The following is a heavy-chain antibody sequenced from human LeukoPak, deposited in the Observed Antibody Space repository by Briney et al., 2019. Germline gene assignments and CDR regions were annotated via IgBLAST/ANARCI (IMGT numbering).Heavy chain of an antibody. D-gene: IGHD6-13*01. J-gene: IGHJ4*02. V-gene: IGHV3-48*01. CDR1: GFTFSSYS. CDR3: AKDQDRLAAAGPLDY. CDR2: ISSSSSTI. Sequence: GGSLRLSCAASGFTFSSYSMNWVRQAPGKGLEWVSYISSSSSTIYYADSVKGRFTISRDNAKNSLYLQMNSLRAEDTAVYYCAKDQDRLAAAGPLDYWGQGTLVTVSS.